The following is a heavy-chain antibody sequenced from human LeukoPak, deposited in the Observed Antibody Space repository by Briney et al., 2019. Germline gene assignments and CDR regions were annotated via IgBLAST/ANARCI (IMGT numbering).Heavy chain of an antibody. CDR2: IYYSGST. CDR1: GGSISSGGYY. V-gene: IGHV4-31*03. J-gene: IGHJ6*03. D-gene: IGHD3-9*01. Sequence: SETLSLTCTVSGGSISSGGYYWSWIRQHPGKGLEWIGYIYYSGSTFYNPSLKSRVTISVDTSKNQFSLKLSSVTAADTAVYYCARIYYDILTGSAHYYYYMDVWGKGTTVTVSS. CDR3: ARIYYDILTGSAHYYYYMDV.